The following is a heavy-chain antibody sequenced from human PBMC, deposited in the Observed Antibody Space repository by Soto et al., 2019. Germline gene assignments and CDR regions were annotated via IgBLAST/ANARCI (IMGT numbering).Heavy chain of an antibody. CDR3: ATYQYYDFWSGPSEDYFDY. CDR2: IIPIFGTA. V-gene: IGHV1-69*13. J-gene: IGHJ4*02. D-gene: IGHD3-3*01. Sequence: AVKVSCKACGGTFSSYAISWVRQAPGQGLEWMGGIIPIFGTANYAQKFQGRVTITADESTSTAYMELSSLRSEDTAVYYCATYQYYDFWSGPSEDYFDYWGQGTLVTVSS. CDR1: GGTFSSYA.